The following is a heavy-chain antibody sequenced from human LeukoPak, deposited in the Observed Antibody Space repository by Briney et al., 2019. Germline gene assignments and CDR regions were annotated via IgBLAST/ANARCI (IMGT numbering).Heavy chain of an antibody. CDR1: GGTFSSYA. D-gene: IGHD3-9*01. V-gene: IGHV1-69*04. CDR3: ARGVSNSHDILTGYPPPLVYYGMDV. CDR2: IIPILGIA. J-gene: IGHJ6*02. Sequence: GASVKVSCKASGGTFSSYAISWVRQAPGQGLEWMGRIIPILGIANYAQKFQGRVTITADKSTSTAYMELSSLRSEDTAVYYCARGVSNSHDILTGYPPPLVYYGMDVWGQGTTVTVSS.